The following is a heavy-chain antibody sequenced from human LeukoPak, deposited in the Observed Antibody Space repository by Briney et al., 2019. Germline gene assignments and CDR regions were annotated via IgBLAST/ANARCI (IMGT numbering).Heavy chain of an antibody. Sequence: ASVKASCKASGYTFTSYGISWVRQAPGQGLEWMGWISAYNGNTNYAQKLQGRVTMTTDTSTSTAYMELRSLRSDDTAVYYCARDQRDTIFGVVNNYFDYWGQGTLVTVSS. CDR3: ARDQRDTIFGVVNNYFDY. D-gene: IGHD3-3*01. J-gene: IGHJ4*02. V-gene: IGHV1-18*01. CDR2: ISAYNGNT. CDR1: GYTFTSYG.